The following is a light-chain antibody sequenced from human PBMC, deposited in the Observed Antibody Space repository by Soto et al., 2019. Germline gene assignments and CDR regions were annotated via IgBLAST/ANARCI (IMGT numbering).Light chain of an antibody. CDR2: AAF. CDR3: QQRTNYPQIT. Sequence: EVVLTQSPATLSLSPGERATLSCRASQAVSTFLAWFQQKPGQTPRLLLYAAFRLATGVPARFSGSGSGTDFTLSISSLEPEDFAVYYCQQRTNYPQITFGQGTRLHI. V-gene: IGKV3-11*01. J-gene: IGKJ5*01. CDR1: QAVSTF.